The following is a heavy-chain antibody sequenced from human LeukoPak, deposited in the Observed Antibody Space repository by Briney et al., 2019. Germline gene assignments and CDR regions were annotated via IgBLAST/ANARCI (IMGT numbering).Heavy chain of an antibody. D-gene: IGHD3-10*01. CDR3: ARNRGTGGSYFLDS. V-gene: IGHV3-64*02. J-gene: IGHJ4*02. CDR2: TSGDGGST. Sequence: GGSLRLSCAASGFSFRGQTLHWVRHAPGKSMEYVSVTSGDGGSTYYADSVRGRFTISRDNSKNILYLQMGSLRTEDTAVYYCARNRGTGGSYFLDSWGLGTLVSVSS. CDR1: GFSFRGQT.